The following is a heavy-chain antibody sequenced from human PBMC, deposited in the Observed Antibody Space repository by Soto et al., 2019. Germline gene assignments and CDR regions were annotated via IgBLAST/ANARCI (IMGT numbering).Heavy chain of an antibody. J-gene: IGHJ4*02. CDR2: INAGNGNT. D-gene: IGHD6-19*01. CDR3: ARAVAVAADFDY. Sequence: GASVKVSCKASGYTFTGYAMHWVRQAPGQRLEWMGWINAGNGNTKYSQKFQGRVTITRDTSASTAYMELSSLRSEDTAVYYCARAVAVAADFDYWGQGILVTV. V-gene: IGHV1-3*01. CDR1: GYTFTGYA.